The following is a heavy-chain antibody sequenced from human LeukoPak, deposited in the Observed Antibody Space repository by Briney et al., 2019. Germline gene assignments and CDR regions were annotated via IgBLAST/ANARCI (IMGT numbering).Heavy chain of an antibody. J-gene: IGHJ6*03. CDR2: ISGSGGST. CDR1: GFTFSSYA. V-gene: IGHV3-23*01. Sequence: GGSLRLSCAASGFTFSSYAMSWVRQAPGKGLEWVSAISGSGGSTYYADSVKGRFTISRDNSKNTLYLQMNSLRAEDTAVYYCARVGYYYYYMDVWGKGTTVTISS. CDR3: ARVGYYYYYMDV.